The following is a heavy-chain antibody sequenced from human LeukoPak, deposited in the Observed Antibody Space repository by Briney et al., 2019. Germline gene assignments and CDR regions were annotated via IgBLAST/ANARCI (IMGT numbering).Heavy chain of an antibody. J-gene: IGHJ4*02. CDR1: GFTFSSYW. CDR3: ARHKGTAMVPLFGY. CDR2: IYYSGST. V-gene: IGHV4-39*01. D-gene: IGHD5-18*01. Sequence: GSLRLSCAASGFTFSSYWMSWVRQPPGKGLEWIGSIYYSGSTYYNPSLKSRVTISVDTSKNQFSLKLSSVTAADTAVYYCARHKGTAMVPLFGYWGQGTLVTVSS.